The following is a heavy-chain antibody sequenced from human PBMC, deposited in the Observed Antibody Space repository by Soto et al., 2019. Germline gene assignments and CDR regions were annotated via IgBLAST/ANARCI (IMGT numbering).Heavy chain of an antibody. D-gene: IGHD1-20*01. CDR3: ARAYNGNRNFDY. CDR1: GFMFNNHA. J-gene: IGHJ4*02. Sequence: EVQLLESGGGLVQPGGSLKLSCAASGFMFNNHAMTWVRQAPGKGLEWVSAMSGGVSTYYADSVKGRFTISRDNSKNALYLQMNRLRVEDTAIYYCARAYNGNRNFDYWGQGTLVTVSS. CDR2: MSGGVST. V-gene: IGHV3-23*01.